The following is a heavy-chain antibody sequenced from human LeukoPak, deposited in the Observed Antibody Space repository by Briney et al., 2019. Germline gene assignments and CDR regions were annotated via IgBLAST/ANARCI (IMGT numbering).Heavy chain of an antibody. CDR1: GGTFSGYG. CDR3: ARSRERLGKLSPKPPDY. V-gene: IGHV1-69*04. D-gene: IGHD3-16*02. CDR2: IIPVLGMT. Sequence: SVKVSCKASGGTFSGYGFSWVRQAPGQGLEWMGRIIPVLGMTNYAQKFQGRVTITADKSTSTAYMELTNLRSEDTAVYYCARSRERLGKLSPKPPDYWGQGTLVTVSS. J-gene: IGHJ4*02.